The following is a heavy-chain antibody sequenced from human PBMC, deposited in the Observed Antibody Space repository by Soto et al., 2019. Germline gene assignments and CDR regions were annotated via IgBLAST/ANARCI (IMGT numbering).Heavy chain of an antibody. CDR1: GYTFTSYG. J-gene: IGHJ4*02. CDR3: ARVRGDYTSQYFDY. CDR2: ISAYNGNT. V-gene: IGHV1-18*01. D-gene: IGHD4-17*01. Sequence: QVQLVQSGAEVKKPGSSVNVSCKASGYTFTSYGISWVRQAPGQGREWMGWISAYNGNTNDAQKLQGRVTMTTDTSTSTAYMERRSLSSVDTAVYYCARVRGDYTSQYFDYWGQGTLVTVSS.